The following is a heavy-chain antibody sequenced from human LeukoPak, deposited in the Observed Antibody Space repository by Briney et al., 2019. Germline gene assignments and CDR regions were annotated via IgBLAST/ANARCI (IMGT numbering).Heavy chain of an antibody. D-gene: IGHD5-12*01. CDR3: AKDRGYTGYDSGGIEF. V-gene: IGHV3-23*01. J-gene: IGHJ4*02. CDR1: GFTFRNYA. Sequence: GGSLRLSCAASGFTFRNYAMNWVRQSPGKGLEWVASISCGDGTAFYAGSVKGRFIVSRDNSRSTLYLQMASLRAEDTAIYYCAKDRGYTGYDSGGIEFWGQGTLVTVSS. CDR2: ISCGDGTA.